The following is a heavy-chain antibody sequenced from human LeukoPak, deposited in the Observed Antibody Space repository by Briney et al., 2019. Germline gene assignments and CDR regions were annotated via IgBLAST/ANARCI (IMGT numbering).Heavy chain of an antibody. J-gene: IGHJ1*01. CDR3: ASTRPTAEYFQH. Sequence: ASVKVSCKASGGTFSSYAISWVRQAPGQGLEWMGRIIPIFGTANYAQKFQGRVTMTRDTSTSTVYMELSSLRSEDTAVYYCASTRPTAEYFQHWGQGTLVTVSS. V-gene: IGHV1-69*05. CDR2: IIPIFGTA. CDR1: GGTFSSYA.